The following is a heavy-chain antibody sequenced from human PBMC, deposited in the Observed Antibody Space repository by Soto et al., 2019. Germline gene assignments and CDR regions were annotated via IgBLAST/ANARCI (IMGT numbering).Heavy chain of an antibody. CDR1: GFTFSRYN. D-gene: IGHD3-10*01. CDR2: ISSSSSMI. Sequence: PGGSLRLSCAASGFTFSRYNMNWVRQAPGKGLEWVSYISSSSSMIYYADSVKGRFTISRDNAKNSLYLQMNSLRDEDTAVYYCARDDWVIRGAISLPFDFWGQGTRGTVS. CDR3: ARDDWVIRGAISLPFDF. J-gene: IGHJ4*02. V-gene: IGHV3-48*02.